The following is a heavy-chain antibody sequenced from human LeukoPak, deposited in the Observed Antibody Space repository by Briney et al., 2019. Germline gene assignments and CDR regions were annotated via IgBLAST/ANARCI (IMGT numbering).Heavy chain of an antibody. J-gene: IGHJ3*01. Sequence: CCMNWVRQAPGKGLQWVASISGGGSYVFYADSVEGRFSVSRDNAKNSVFLQMNSLRAEGTAVYYCARGLGDYDAFDVWGLGTRVTVAS. CDR2: ISGGGSYV. D-gene: IGHD4-17*01. CDR1: CC. CDR3: ARGLGDYDAFDV. V-gene: IGHV3-21*01.